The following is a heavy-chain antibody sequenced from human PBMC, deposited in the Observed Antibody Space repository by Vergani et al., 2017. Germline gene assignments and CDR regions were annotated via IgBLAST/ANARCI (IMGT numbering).Heavy chain of an antibody. CDR2: VNPNSGGT. CDR3: ARQKGCISGYDRNFNY. CDR1: GHTFTGYY. D-gene: IGHD5-12*01. J-gene: IGHJ4*02. V-gene: IGHV1-2*02. Sequence: QVQLVQSGAEVKKPGASVKVSCKASGHTFTGYYMHWVRQAPGQGLEWMGWVNPNSGGTNYAQKFQGRVTMTRDTSISTAYMELSRLRSDDTAVYYCARQKGCISGYDRNFNYWGQGTLVTVSS.